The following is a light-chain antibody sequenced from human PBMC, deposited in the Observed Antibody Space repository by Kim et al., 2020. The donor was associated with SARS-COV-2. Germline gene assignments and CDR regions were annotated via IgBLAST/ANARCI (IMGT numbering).Light chain of an antibody. CDR3: QQYNSYPLT. CDR2: GVS. CDR1: QVISNY. J-gene: IGKJ4*01. Sequence: DIQMTQSPSSLSASVGDRVTISCRASQVISNYLAWFQQKPGKAPKSLIYGVSSVQSGVPSRFSGSGSGTDFTLIISSLQPEDFATYYCQQYNSYPLTFGGGTKVDIK. V-gene: IGKV1-16*01.